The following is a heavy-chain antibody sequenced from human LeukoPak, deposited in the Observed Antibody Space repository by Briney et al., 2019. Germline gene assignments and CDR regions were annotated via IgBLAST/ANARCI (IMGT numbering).Heavy chain of an antibody. V-gene: IGHV1-18*01. CDR3: ARGIRYFDWLLSTSSQSWFDP. CDR1: GYTFTSYG. CDR2: ISAYNGNT. J-gene: IGHJ5*02. Sequence: ASVKVSCKASGYTFTSYGISWVRQAPGQGLEWMGWISAYNGNTNYAQKLQGRVTMTTDTSTSTAYMELRSLRSDDTAVYYCARGIRYFDWLLSTSSQSWFDPWGQGTLVTVSS. D-gene: IGHD3-9*01.